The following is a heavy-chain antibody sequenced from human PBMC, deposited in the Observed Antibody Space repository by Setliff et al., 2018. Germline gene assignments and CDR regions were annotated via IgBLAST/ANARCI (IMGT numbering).Heavy chain of an antibody. Sequence: AETRSRKGSVSGGSIDSHYWSWIRQPPGKGLEWIGSIYYSGNTNYNPSLKSRVTISIDTSKNQFSLKLSSVTAADTAVYHCARDDYGSGSWPAGIWGQGTMVTVSS. V-gene: IGHV4-59*11. J-gene: IGHJ3*02. CDR2: IYYSGNT. D-gene: IGHD3-10*01. CDR3: ARDDYGSGSWPAGI. CDR1: GGSIDSHY.